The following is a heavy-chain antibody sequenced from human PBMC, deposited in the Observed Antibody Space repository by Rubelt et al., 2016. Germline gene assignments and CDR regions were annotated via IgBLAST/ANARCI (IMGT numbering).Heavy chain of an antibody. V-gene: IGHV3-7*03. CDR2: IKGDGRET. CDR1: GFTFTTYW. Sequence: EVQLVESGGNLVQPGGSLRLSCAASGFTFTTYWMAWVRQATGKGLEWGDSIKGDGRETLHGECVEGRIPVSKYNAKDSLHLQMNSLRTEDTAVYYCARHGRRCFDLWGQGTLVTVSS. CDR3: ARHGRRCFDL. J-gene: IGHJ4*02.